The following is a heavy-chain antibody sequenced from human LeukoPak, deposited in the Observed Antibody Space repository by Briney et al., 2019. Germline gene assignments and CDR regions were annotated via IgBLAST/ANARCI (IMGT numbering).Heavy chain of an antibody. CDR1: GFTFTSYS. CDR3: AKDPTEYSGAQSSDAFDI. D-gene: IGHD1-26*01. J-gene: IGHJ3*02. Sequence: GGSLRLSCAASGFTFTSYSMNWVRQAPGKGLEWVSTISGGGGSTYYADSVKGRFTISRDNSKNTLYLQMNSLRAEDTAVYYCAKDPTEYSGAQSSDAFDIWGQGTMVTVSS. V-gene: IGHV3-23*01. CDR2: ISGGGGST.